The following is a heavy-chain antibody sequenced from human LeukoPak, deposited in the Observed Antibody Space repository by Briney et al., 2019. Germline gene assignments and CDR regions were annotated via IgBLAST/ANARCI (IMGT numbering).Heavy chain of an antibody. CDR3: AKEGRFCSSTSCYLRDAFDI. V-gene: IGHV3-30-3*02. D-gene: IGHD2-2*01. Sequence: GGSLRLSCAVSGFTFSSYAMHWVRQAPGKGLEWVAVISYDGSNKYYADSVKGRFTISRDNSKNTLYLQMNSLRAEDTAVYYCAKEGRFCSSTSCYLRDAFDIWGQGTMVTVSS. CDR2: ISYDGSNK. J-gene: IGHJ3*02. CDR1: GFTFSSYA.